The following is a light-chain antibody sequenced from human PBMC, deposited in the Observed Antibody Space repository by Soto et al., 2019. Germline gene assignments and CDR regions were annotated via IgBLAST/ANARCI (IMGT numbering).Light chain of an antibody. CDR2: QAS. CDR3: SLKTSSVTWV. J-gene: IGLJ3*02. Sequence: QSALTQPPSVSGSPGQSVTISCTGTSIDVGNFDLVSWYQQPPGTAPKLLIYQASNRPSGVPDRFSGSQSGNTASLTISGLQAEDEADYYCSLKTSSVTWVFGGGTKLTVL. V-gene: IGLV2-18*01. CDR1: SIDVGNFDL.